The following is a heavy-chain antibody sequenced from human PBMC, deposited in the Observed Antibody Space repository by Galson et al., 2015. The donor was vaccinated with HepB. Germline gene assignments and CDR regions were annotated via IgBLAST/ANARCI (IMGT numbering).Heavy chain of an antibody. V-gene: IGHV6-1*01. CDR2: TYYRSKWYN. CDR1: GDSVSSNSAA. Sequence: CAISGDSVSSNSAAWNWIRQSPSRGLEWLGRTYYRSKWYNDYAVSVKSRITINTDTSKNQFSLQLNSVTPEDTAVYYCAREIAAAPRDQNWFDPWGQGTLVTVSS. D-gene: IGHD6-13*01. CDR3: AREIAAAPRDQNWFDP. J-gene: IGHJ5*02.